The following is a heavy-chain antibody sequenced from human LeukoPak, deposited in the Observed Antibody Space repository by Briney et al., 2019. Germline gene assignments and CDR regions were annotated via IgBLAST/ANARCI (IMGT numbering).Heavy chain of an antibody. J-gene: IGHJ4*02. CDR1: GFTFTTYW. CDR2: INQDGTEK. CDR3: ARGGSHGY. D-gene: IGHD1-26*01. V-gene: IGHV3-7*04. Sequence: GESLRLSCAASGFTFTTYWMTWVRQAPGKGLEWVANINQDGTEKHYVDSVKGRFTISRDNAKNSLSLQMNSLRAEDTAVYYCARGGSHGYWGQGTLVTVSS.